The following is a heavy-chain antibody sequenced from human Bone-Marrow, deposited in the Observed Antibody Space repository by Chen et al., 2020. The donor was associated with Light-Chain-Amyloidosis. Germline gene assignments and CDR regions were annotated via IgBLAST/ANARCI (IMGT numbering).Heavy chain of an antibody. V-gene: IGHV3-21*02. CDR3: ARDTGFFGMDV. J-gene: IGHJ6*02. CDR2: ISGSSSYK. Sequence: EVQLVESGGGLVKPGGSLRISCAGSGSDLFRHSLNWVRQAPGKGLEWVSFISGSSSYKYYADSVRGRFTVSRDNTDNSLYLEMQSLRAEDTAVYYCARDTGFFGMDVWGPGTTVTVSS. D-gene: IGHD4-17*01. CDR1: GSDLFRHS.